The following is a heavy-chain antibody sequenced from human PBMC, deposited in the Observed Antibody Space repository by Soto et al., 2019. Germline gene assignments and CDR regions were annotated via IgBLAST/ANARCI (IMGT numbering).Heavy chain of an antibody. Sequence: ASVKVSCKASGGTFSSYAISWVRQAPGQGLEWMGGIIPISGTANYAQKFQGGVTINADKSTSTAYVELSSLRSEDTAVYYCARARYDSRGYYRIAFDVWGQGTLVTVS. CDR1: GGTFSSYA. V-gene: IGHV1-69*06. D-gene: IGHD3-22*01. CDR2: IIPISGTA. J-gene: IGHJ3*01. CDR3: ARARYDSRGYYRIAFDV.